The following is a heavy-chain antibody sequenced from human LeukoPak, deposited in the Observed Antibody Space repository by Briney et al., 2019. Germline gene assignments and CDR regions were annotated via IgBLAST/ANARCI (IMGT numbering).Heavy chain of an antibody. D-gene: IGHD3-16*01. J-gene: IGHJ5*02. Sequence: SETLSLTCTVSGGSISSSSYYWGWIRQPPGKGLEWIGSIYYSGSTYYNPSLKSRVTISVDTSKNQFSLKLSSVTAADTAVYYCASGGYMTRDWFDPWGQGTLVTVSS. V-gene: IGHV4-39*07. CDR2: IYYSGST. CDR1: GGSISSSSYY. CDR3: ASGGYMTRDWFDP.